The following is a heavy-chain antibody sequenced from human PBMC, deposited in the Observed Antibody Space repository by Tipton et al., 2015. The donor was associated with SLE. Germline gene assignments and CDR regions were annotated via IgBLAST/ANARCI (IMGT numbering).Heavy chain of an antibody. Sequence: QVQLVQSGAEVKKPGSSVKVSCKASGGTFSSYAISWVRQAPGQGLEWMGRIIPILGIANYAQKFQGRVSITADKSTSTAYMELSSLRSEDTAVYYCAPQEERGYDKGAFDIWGQGTMVTVSS. J-gene: IGHJ3*02. V-gene: IGHV1-69*09. D-gene: IGHD5-12*01. CDR1: GGTFSSYA. CDR2: IIPILGIA. CDR3: APQEERGYDKGAFDI.